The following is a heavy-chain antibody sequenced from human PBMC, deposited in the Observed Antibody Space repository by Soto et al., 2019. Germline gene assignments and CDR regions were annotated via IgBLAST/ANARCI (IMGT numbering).Heavy chain of an antibody. J-gene: IGHJ6*02. CDR1: GYTFTSYG. CDR3: ARQWYYDSTGDARYYGMDV. Sequence: GASVKVSCKASGYTFTSYGISWVRQAPGQGLEWMGWISAYNGNTNYAQKLQGRVTMTTDTSTSTAYMELRSLRSDDTAVYYCARQWYYDSTGDARYYGMDVWGQGTTVTVSS. CDR2: ISAYNGNT. D-gene: IGHD3-22*01. V-gene: IGHV1-18*04.